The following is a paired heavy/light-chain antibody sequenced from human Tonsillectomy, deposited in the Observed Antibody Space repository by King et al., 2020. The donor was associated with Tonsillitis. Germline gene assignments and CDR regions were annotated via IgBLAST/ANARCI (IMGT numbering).Heavy chain of an antibody. V-gene: IGHV5-51*01. Sequence: EVQLVQSGAEVKKPGESLKISCKGSGYKFTSYWIGWVRQMPGKGLEWMGIIYPGDSDTRYSPSFQGQVTISADKSISTAYLQWSSLKASDTAMYFCARRADKAMGIYFDYWGQGTLVSVSS. J-gene: IGHJ4*02. D-gene: IGHD5-18*01. CDR1: GYKFTSYW. CDR3: ARRADKAMGIYFDY. CDR2: IYPGDSDT.
Light chain of an antibody. CDR2: DTS. Sequence: EIVLTQSPATLSLSPGERATLSCGASQSVSSNYLAWYHHKPGLAPRLLIYDTSSRATGIPDRFSGSGSGTHFTLTISRLEPEDFAVYYCQQYGDFPITFGQGTRLEIK. CDR1: QSVSSNY. V-gene: IGKV3D-20*01. J-gene: IGKJ5*01. CDR3: QQYGDFPIT.